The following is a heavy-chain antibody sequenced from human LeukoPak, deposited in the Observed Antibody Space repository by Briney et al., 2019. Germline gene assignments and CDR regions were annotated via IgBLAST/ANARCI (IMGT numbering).Heavy chain of an antibody. CDR3: ARDYAGYSNFDY. D-gene: IGHD3-22*01. CDR2: IYHSGSP. J-gene: IGHJ4*02. Sequence: SGTLSLTCAVSGGSISSNNWWGWVRQPPGKGLEWIGEIYHSGSPNYNPSLKSRVTISVDTSKNQFSLKLSSVTAADTAVYYCARDYAGYSNFDYWGQGTLVTVSS. V-gene: IGHV4-4*02. CDR1: GGSISSNNW.